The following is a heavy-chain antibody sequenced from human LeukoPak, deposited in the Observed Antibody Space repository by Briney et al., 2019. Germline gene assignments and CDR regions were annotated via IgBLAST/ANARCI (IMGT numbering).Heavy chain of an antibody. J-gene: IGHJ4*02. CDR3: ARRRVTVVRGVDITSYYFDY. D-gene: IGHD3-10*01. Sequence: GGSLRLSCAASGFTFDDYGMSWVRQAPGKGLEWVSGINWNGGSTGFADSVKGRFTISRDNAKNSLYLQMNSLRVEDTALYYCARRRVTVVRGVDITSYYFDYWGQGTLVTVSS. V-gene: IGHV3-20*04. CDR2: INWNGGST. CDR1: GFTFDDYG.